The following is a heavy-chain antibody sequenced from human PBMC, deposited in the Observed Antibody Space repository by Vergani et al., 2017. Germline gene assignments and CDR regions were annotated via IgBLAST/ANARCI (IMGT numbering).Heavy chain of an antibody. CDR1: GFSFNTYG. D-gene: IGHD4-17*01. J-gene: IGHJ4*02. V-gene: IGHV3-30*02. CDR3: AKDGRESSDYGYFDY. Sequence: QVQLVETGGGVVQPGGSLRLYCATSGFSFNTYGAHWVRQAPGKGLEWVAFIGYDGRIKYNVDSVKGRFTISRDTSKKTLSLQMRSLRADDTAVYYGAKDGRESSDYGYFDYWGQGTLVTVSS. CDR2: IGYDGRIK.